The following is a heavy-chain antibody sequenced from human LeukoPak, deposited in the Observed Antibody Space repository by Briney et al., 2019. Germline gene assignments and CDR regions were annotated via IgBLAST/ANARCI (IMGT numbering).Heavy chain of an antibody. V-gene: IGHV1-2*02. CDR1: GYTFTGYY. CDR2: INPNSGGT. D-gene: IGHD6-13*01. Sequence: ASVKVSFKASGYTFTGYYMHWVRQAPGQGLEWMGWINPNSGGTKSAQKFQGRVTMTRDTSINTAYMELSSLRSDDTAVYYCASSIIAAAGTSMDYWGQGTLVTVSS. CDR3: ASSIIAAAGTSMDY. J-gene: IGHJ4*02.